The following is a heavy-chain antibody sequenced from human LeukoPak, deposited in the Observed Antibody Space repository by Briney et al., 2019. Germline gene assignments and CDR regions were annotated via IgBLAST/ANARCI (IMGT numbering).Heavy chain of an antibody. J-gene: IGHJ4*02. CDR3: AKRGPYGDYGFDY. D-gene: IGHD4-17*01. CDR2: ISGSGGET. Sequence: GGSLRLSCAGSGFTFSNFAMSWVRQAPGKGLEWVSCISGSGGETYYADSVKGRFTISRDNPKSTLYLQMNSLRAEDTAVYYCAKRGPYGDYGFDYWGQGTLVTVSS. V-gene: IGHV3-23*01. CDR1: GFTFSNFA.